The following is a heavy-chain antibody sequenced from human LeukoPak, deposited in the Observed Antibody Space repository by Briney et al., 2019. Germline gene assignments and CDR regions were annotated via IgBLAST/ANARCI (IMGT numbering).Heavy chain of an antibody. J-gene: IGHJ4*02. V-gene: IGHV1-18*01. Sequence: ASVKVSCKASGYTFSSYAISWVRQAPGQGLEWMGWISSYNGNTDSAQKFQDRVTMTTDTSTRTAYMELRSLRSDDTAVYYCARVGVAGGRASGYLDYWGQGTLVTVSS. D-gene: IGHD3-3*01. CDR3: ARVGVAGGRASGYLDY. CDR2: ISSYNGNT. CDR1: GYTFSSYA.